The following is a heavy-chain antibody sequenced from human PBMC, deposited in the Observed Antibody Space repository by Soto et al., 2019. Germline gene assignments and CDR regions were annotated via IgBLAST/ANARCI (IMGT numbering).Heavy chain of an antibody. V-gene: IGHV4-30-2*01. Sequence: PSETLSLTCAVSGGSISSGGYSWSWIRQPPGKGLEWIGYIYHSGSTYYNPSLKSRVTISVDKSKNHFSLKLSSVTAADTAVYYCARKYNWDHFDYWGQGTLVTVSS. CDR2: IYHSGST. D-gene: IGHD1-1*01. CDR3: ARKYNWDHFDY. J-gene: IGHJ4*02. CDR1: GGSISSGGYS.